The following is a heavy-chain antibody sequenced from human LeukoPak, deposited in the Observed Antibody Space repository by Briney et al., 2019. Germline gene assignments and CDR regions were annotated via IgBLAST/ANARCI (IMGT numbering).Heavy chain of an antibody. D-gene: IGHD3-16*01. CDR1: GFTFSSYA. CDR3: ARKIQGEQHPFDH. Sequence: GRSLRLSCAASGFTFSSYAMHWVRQAPGKGLEWVAVISYDGSNKYYADSVKGRFTISRDNSKNTLYLQMNSLRAEDTAVYYCARKIQGEQHPFDHWGQGALVTVSS. CDR2: ISYDGSNK. J-gene: IGHJ4*02. V-gene: IGHV3-30-3*01.